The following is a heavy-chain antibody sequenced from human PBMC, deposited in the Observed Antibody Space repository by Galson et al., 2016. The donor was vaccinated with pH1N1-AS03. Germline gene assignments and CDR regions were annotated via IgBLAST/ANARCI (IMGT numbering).Heavy chain of an antibody. CDR1: GGSISSGYHY. CDR2: INHSGST. CDR3: ARVERRRLNGPMTFDY. J-gene: IGHJ4*02. V-gene: IGHV4-39*07. D-gene: IGHD3-22*01. Sequence: SETLSLTCTVSGGSISSGYHYWSWFRHHPGKGLEWIGEINHSGSTNSNPSLQNRVAISVDPSKNQFSLNVTSVTAADTAVYYCARVERRRLNGPMTFDYWGQGTLVTVSS.